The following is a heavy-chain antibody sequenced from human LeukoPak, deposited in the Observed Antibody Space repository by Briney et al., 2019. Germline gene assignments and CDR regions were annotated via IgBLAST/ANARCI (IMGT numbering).Heavy chain of an antibody. J-gene: IGHJ4*02. Sequence: ASVKVSCKASGYTFTGYYMHWVRQAPGQGLEWMGWINPNSGNTGYAQKFQGRVTMTRNTSISTAYMELSSLRSEDTAVYYCARVMVRGQPRGFGYWGQGTLVTVSS. V-gene: IGHV1-8*02. CDR3: ARVMVRGQPRGFGY. D-gene: IGHD3-10*01. CDR2: INPNSGNT. CDR1: GYTFTGYY.